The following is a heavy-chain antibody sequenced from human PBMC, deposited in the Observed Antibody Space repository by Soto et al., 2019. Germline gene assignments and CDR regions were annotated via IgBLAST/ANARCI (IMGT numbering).Heavy chain of an antibody. D-gene: IGHD4-17*01. J-gene: IGHJ6*03. Sequence: QVQLQESGPGLVKPSQTLSLTCTVSGGSISSGDYYWSWIRQPPGKGLEWIGYIYYSGSTYYNPSLKGRVTISVDTSKNQFSLKLSSVTAADTAVYYCASAQRSPTVTTYYYYYMDVWGKGTTVTVSS. CDR2: IYYSGST. V-gene: IGHV4-30-4*01. CDR1: GGSISSGDYY. CDR3: ASAQRSPTVTTYYYYYMDV.